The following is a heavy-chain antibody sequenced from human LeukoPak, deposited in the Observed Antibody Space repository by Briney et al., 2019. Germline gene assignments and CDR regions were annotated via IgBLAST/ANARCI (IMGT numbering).Heavy chain of an antibody. Sequence: GGSLRLSCAASGFTFSSNWMHWVRQVPGKGLEWVSAISGSGGSTYYADSVKGRFTISRDNSKNTLYLQMNSLRAEDTAVYYCAKEGATVYYFDYWGQGTLVTVSS. CDR1: GFTFSSNW. J-gene: IGHJ4*02. CDR2: ISGSGGST. V-gene: IGHV3-23*01. D-gene: IGHD4-17*01. CDR3: AKEGATVYYFDY.